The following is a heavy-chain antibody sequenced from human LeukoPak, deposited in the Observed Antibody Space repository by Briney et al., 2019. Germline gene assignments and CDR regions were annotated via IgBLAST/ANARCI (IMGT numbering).Heavy chain of an antibody. D-gene: IGHD1-26*01. CDR1: GFTFSSYE. CDR2: ISSSGSTI. CDR3: ARPLVGATTHVAGY. Sequence: GGSLRLTCAASGFTFSSYEMNWVRQAPGKGLEWVSYISSSGSTIYYADSVKGRFTISRDNAKNSLYLQMNSLRAEDTAVYYCARPLVGATTHVAGYWGQGTLVTVSS. V-gene: IGHV3-48*03. J-gene: IGHJ4*02.